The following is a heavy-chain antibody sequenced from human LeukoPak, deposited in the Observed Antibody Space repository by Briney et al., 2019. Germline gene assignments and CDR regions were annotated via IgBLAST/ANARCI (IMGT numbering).Heavy chain of an antibody. V-gene: IGHV3-23*01. CDR2: ISGSGGST. Sequence: GGSLRLSCAASGFTFSSYAMSWVRQAPGKGLEWVSAISGSGGSTYYADSVKGRFTISRDNSKNTLYLQMNSLRAEDTAVYYCAKDLTPGLRYYYYYGMDVWGQGTTVTVSS. CDR3: AKDLTPGLRYYYYYGMDV. J-gene: IGHJ6*02. D-gene: IGHD4/OR15-4a*01. CDR1: GFTFSSYA.